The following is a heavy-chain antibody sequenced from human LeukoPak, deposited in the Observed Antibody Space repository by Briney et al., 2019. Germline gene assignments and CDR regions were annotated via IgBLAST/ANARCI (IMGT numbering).Heavy chain of an antibody. J-gene: IGHJ4*02. CDR1: GFTFSFYS. Sequence: GGSLRLSSAVSGFTFSFYSLNWVRQAPGRGLEWVSFISGSGSDIFYADSVKGRFTISRENAKNSVSLQMDSLRGDDTAVYYCARDIGGSYSAIDYWGQGTLVTVSS. CDR3: ARDIGGSYSAIDY. V-gene: IGHV3-21*05. CDR2: ISGSGSDI. D-gene: IGHD1-26*01.